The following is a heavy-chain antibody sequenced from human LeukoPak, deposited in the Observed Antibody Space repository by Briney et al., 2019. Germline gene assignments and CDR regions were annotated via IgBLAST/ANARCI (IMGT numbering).Heavy chain of an antibody. CDR2: IKQDGSEK. J-gene: IGHJ4*02. CDR1: GFNFRSYW. CDR3: ASHPGYGGFDY. Sequence: GSLRPSRGTSGFNFRSYWISWVRQAPGKGLEGVANIKQDGSEKNYVDSVKGRFTISRDNAKKTLYLEMNSLRAEDTAVYYCASHPGYGGFDYWGQGTLVTVSS. D-gene: IGHD4-23*01. V-gene: IGHV3-7*01.